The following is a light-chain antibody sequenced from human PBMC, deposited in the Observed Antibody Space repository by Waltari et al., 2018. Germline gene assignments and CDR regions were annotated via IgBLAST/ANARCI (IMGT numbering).Light chain of an antibody. V-gene: IGKV3-20*01. CDR3: QQYGGPPWT. J-gene: IGKJ1*01. CDR2: GAL. CDR1: QSVKNNY. Sequence: EIVLTQSPGTLSLYPGERATLSCRAGQSVKNNYLALHQQKPGQAPRLLIYGALSRATGIPDRFSGSGSETDFTVTISRLEPEDFAVYYCQQYGGPPWTFGQGTKVEIK.